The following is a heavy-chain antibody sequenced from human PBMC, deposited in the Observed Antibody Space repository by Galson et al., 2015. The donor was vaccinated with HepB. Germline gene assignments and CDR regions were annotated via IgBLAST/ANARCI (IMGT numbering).Heavy chain of an antibody. D-gene: IGHD6-13*01. V-gene: IGHV1-24*01. J-gene: IGHJ4*02. CDR2: FDPEDGET. CDR3: ASSLGIAAAGPI. CDR1: GYTLTELS. Sequence: SVKVSCKVSGYTLTELSMHWVRQAPGKGLEWMGGFDPEDGETIYAQKFQGRVTMTEDTSTDTAYMELSSLRSEDTAVYYCASSLGIAAAGPIWGQGTLVTVSS.